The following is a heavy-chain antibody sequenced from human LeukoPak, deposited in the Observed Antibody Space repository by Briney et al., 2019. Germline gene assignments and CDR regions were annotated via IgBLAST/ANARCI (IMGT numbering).Heavy chain of an antibody. CDR2: IYSGGST. Sequence: GGSLRLSCAASGFTVSSNYMSWVRQAPGKGLQWGSVIYSGGSTYYADSVKGRFTISRDNSKNTLYLQMSSLTAEDTALYYCARDQGYDGRGNYCPYHFDCWGQGTLVTVSS. D-gene: IGHD3-22*01. V-gene: IGHV3-66*01. CDR1: GFTVSSNY. CDR3: ARDQGYDGRGNYCPYHFDC. J-gene: IGHJ4*02.